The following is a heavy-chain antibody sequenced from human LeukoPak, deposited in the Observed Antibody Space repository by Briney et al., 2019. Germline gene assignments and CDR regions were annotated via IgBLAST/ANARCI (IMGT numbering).Heavy chain of an antibody. J-gene: IGHJ4*02. CDR2: ISSSGSYI. Sequence: GGSLRLSCAASRFTFSSYSMNWVRQAPGKGLEWVSSISSSGSYIYYADSVKGRFTISRDNAKNSLYLQMNSLRAEDTAVYYCARDLGYSSGPNYWGQGTRVAVSS. CDR3: ARDLGYSSGPNY. CDR1: RFTFSSYS. D-gene: IGHD6-19*01. V-gene: IGHV3-21*01.